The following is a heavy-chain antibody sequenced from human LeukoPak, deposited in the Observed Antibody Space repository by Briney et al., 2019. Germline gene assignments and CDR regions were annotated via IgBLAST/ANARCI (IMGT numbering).Heavy chain of an antibody. D-gene: IGHD6-19*01. CDR2: ISYDGSNK. V-gene: IGHV3-30*14. CDR3: ATYSSGWYSYYYYGMDV. J-gene: IGHJ6*02. CDR1: GFTFSSYA. Sequence: PGRSLRLSCAASGFTFSSYAMHWVRQAPGKGLEWVAVISYDGSNKYYADSVKGRFTISRDNSKDTLYLQMNSLRAEDTAVYYCATYSSGWYSYYYYGMDVWGQGTTVTVSS.